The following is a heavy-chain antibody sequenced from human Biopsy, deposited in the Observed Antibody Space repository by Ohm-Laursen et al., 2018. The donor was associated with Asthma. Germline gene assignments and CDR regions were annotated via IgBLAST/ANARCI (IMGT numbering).Heavy chain of an antibody. CDR2: ISVYNGNT. V-gene: IGHV1-18*03. CDR3: ARAVDYSHYYGIDV. D-gene: IGHD3-10*01. CDR1: GYTFNSAC. Sequence: GASVKVSRKTSGYTFNSACITSVRQAAGQGLGCMGWISVYNGNTKVAQKLQDRVTMITDTSTSTAYMELRSLRSDDMAVYFCARAVDYSHYYGIDVWGQGTTVTVS. J-gene: IGHJ6*02.